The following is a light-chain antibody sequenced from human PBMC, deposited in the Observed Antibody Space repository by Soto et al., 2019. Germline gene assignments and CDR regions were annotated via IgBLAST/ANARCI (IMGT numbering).Light chain of an antibody. V-gene: IGKV2-28*01. CDR1: QSLLHSDGYNY. CDR3: MQALQTPT. J-gene: IGKJ4*01. Sequence: VMTQSPLSLPVTPGEPASISCRSSQSLLHSDGYNYLAWYLQKPGHSPQLLIDLASSRASGVPDRFSGSGSGTDFTLKISRVGAEDVGVSYCMQALQTPTFGGGTKVEI. CDR2: LAS.